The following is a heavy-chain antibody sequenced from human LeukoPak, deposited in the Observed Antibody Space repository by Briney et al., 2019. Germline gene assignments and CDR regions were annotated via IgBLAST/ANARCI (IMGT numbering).Heavy chain of an antibody. Sequence: SETLSLTCTVSGDSINYYYWSWLRQSPGKGLEGIGYVYYNGSAKYNPSLKSRGTIYVDMSKNQFPLKVSSVTAADTAIYYWARKGGHFDYWGQGTLVTVSS. D-gene: IGHD2-15*01. V-gene: IGHV4-59*01. J-gene: IGHJ4*02. CDR1: GDSINYYY. CDR2: VYYNGSA. CDR3: ARKGGHFDY.